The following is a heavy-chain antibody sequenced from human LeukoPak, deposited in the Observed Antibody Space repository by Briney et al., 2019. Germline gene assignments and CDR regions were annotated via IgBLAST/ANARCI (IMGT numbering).Heavy chain of an antibody. CDR1: GFTFNIAW. V-gene: IGHV3-15*01. CDR2: IKSKTDGGTT. D-gene: IGHD3-10*01. Sequence: GGSLRLSCAASGFTFNIAWMNWVRQAPGTGLEWVGRIKSKTDGGTTDYAAPVKGRFTISRDDSKNTLYLQMNSLKTEDTALYYCTTLTMIRRDHADYWGQGTLVTVSS. J-gene: IGHJ4*02. CDR3: TTLTMIRRDHADY.